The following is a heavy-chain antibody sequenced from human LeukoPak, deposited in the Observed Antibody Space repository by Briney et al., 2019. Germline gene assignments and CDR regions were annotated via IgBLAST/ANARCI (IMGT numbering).Heavy chain of an antibody. CDR2: INHSGST. D-gene: IGHD2-2*01. V-gene: IGHV4-34*01. CDR1: GGSISSGGYY. J-gene: IGHJ4*02. CDR3: ARGGIVVVPAAMTTVTTGTGNYYFDY. Sequence: SETLSLTCAVSGGSISSGGYYWSWIRQPPGKGLEWIGEINHSGSTNYNPSLKSRVTISVDAPKNQFSLKLSSVTAADTAVYYCARGGIVVVPAAMTTVTTGTGNYYFDYWGQGTLVTVSS.